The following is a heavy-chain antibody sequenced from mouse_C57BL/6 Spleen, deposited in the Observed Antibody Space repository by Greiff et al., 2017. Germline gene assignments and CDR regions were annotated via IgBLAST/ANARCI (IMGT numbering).Heavy chain of an antibody. Sequence: VQLQQSGAELVRPGASVTLSCKASGYTFTDYEMHWVKQTPVHGLEWIGAIDPETGGTAYNQKFKGKAILTADKSSSTAYMELRSLTSEDSAVYYCTRSYGYARDYFDYWGQGTTRTVSS. J-gene: IGHJ2*01. V-gene: IGHV1-15*01. CDR1: GYTFTDYE. CDR3: TRSYGYARDYFDY. CDR2: IDPETGGT. D-gene: IGHD2-2*01.